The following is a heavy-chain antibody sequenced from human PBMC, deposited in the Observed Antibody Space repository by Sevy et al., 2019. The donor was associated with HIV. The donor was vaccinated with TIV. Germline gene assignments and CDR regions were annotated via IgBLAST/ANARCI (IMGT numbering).Heavy chain of an antibody. Sequence: ASVKVSCKASVYTLNDYGISWVRQAPGQGLAWIGWVTTYKDSTNYAQNFQGRVTLTTDTSTNTAYMELRSLRSDDTAVYYCARVDPYYEFGDVWGQGTTVTVSS. CDR2: VTTYKDST. J-gene: IGHJ6*02. D-gene: IGHD3-3*01. CDR3: ARVDPYYEFGDV. V-gene: IGHV1-18*01. CDR1: VYTLNDYG.